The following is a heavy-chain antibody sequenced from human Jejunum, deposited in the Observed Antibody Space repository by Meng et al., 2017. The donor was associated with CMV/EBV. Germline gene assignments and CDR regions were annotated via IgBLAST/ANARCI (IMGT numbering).Heavy chain of an antibody. CDR2: VGGNGDGT. V-gene: IGHV3-23*01. D-gene: IGHD3-3*01. CDR1: GFTFSSYA. J-gene: IGHJ4*02. CDR3: AKGVSVFGVVPDH. Sequence: SGFTFSSYAMIWVRQAPGKGLEWVSDVGGNGDGTYHADSVKGRFTISRDNSRNTLYLQMNSLRADDTAVYYCAKGVSVFGVVPDHWGQGTLVTVSS.